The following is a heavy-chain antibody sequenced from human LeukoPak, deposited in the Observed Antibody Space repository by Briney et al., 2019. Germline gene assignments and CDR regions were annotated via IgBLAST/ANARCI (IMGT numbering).Heavy chain of an antibody. D-gene: IGHD6-13*01. CDR1: GFTFSSYW. Sequence: PGGSLRLSCAASGFTFSSYWMSWVRQAPGKGLEWVANIKQDGSEKYYVDSVKGRLTISRDNAKNSLYLQMNSLRAEDTAVYYCARRAAAGVNYFDYWGQGTLVTVSS. J-gene: IGHJ4*02. V-gene: IGHV3-7*01. CDR3: ARRAAAGVNYFDY. CDR2: IKQDGSEK.